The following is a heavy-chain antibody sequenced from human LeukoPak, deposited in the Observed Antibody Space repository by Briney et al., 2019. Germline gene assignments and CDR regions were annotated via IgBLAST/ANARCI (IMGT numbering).Heavy chain of an antibody. J-gene: IGHJ4*02. Sequence: PGGSLRLSCAASGFTFSNYGMHWVRQAPGKGLEWVAFIRYDGSNKYYADSVKGRFTISRDNSKNTLYLQMNSLRAEDTAVYYCANRYYCSSTSCLGIDYWGQGTLVTVSS. CDR2: IRYDGSNK. CDR1: GFTFSNYG. CDR3: ANRYYCSSTSCLGIDY. V-gene: IGHV3-30*02. D-gene: IGHD2-2*01.